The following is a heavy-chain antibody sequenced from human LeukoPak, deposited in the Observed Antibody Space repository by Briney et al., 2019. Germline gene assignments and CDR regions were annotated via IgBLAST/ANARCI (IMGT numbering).Heavy chain of an antibody. J-gene: IGHJ4*02. V-gene: IGHV3-23*01. D-gene: IGHD6-6*01. CDR1: GFTFSSYA. CDR3: XXXXXXXXQLYYFDY. CDR2: ISGSGGST. Sequence: PGGSLRLSCAASGFTFSSYAMSWVRQAPGKGLEWVSAISGSGGSTYYADSVKGRFTISRDNSKNTLYPQMNSLRAEDTAVYYXXXXXXXXXQLYYFDYWGQGTLVTVSS.